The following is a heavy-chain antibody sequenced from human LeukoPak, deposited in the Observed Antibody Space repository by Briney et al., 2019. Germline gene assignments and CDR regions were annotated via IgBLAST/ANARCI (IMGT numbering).Heavy chain of an antibody. J-gene: IGHJ6*04. CDR1: GFTFSSYA. CDR3: AKRIVGAPYYYGMDV. CDR2: ISGSGGST. D-gene: IGHD1-26*01. V-gene: IGHV3-23*01. Sequence: GGSLRLSCAASGFTFSSYAMSWVRQAPGKGLEWVSAISGSGGSTYYADSVKGRFTISRDNSKNTLYLQMNSLRAEDTAVYYCAKRIVGAPYYYGMDVWGKGTTVTVSS.